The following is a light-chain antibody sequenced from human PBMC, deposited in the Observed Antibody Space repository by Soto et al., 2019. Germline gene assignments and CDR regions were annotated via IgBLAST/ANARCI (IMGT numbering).Light chain of an antibody. CDR1: SSDVGGYNY. V-gene: IGLV2-14*01. Sequence: SALTQPASVSGSPGQSITISCTGTSSDVGGYNYVSWYQQHPGKAPKLMIYDVSNRPSGVSNRFSGSKSGNTASLTISGLQAEDEADYYCSSYTSSITRVFGGVTQLTVL. CDR2: DVS. J-gene: IGLJ3*02. CDR3: SSYTSSITRV.